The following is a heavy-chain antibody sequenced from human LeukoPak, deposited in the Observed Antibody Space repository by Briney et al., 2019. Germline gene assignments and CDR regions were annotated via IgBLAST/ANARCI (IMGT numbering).Heavy chain of an antibody. CDR3: ARVSGCSSTSRYHDAFDI. CDR1: GFTFSSYW. J-gene: IGHJ3*02. V-gene: IGHV3-7*01. Sequence: GGSLRLCCAASGFTFSSYWMSWVRQAPGKGLEWVANIKQDGSEKYYVDSVKGRFTISRDNAKNSLYLQMNSLRAEDTAVYYCARVSGCSSTSRYHDAFDIWGQGTMVTVSS. CDR2: IKQDGSEK. D-gene: IGHD2-2*01.